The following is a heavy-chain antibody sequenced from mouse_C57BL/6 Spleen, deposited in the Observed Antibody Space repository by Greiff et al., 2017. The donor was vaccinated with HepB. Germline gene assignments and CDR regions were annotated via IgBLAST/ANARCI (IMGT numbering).Heavy chain of an antibody. CDR2: IYPGDGDT. Sequence: VQLQQSGPELVKPGASVKISCKASGYAFSSSWMNWVKQRPGKGLEWIGRIYPGDGDTNYNGKFKGKATLTADKSSSTAYMQLSSLTSEDSAVYCCARSEDYDGGFAYWGQGTLVTVSA. D-gene: IGHD2-4*01. CDR3: ARSEDYDGGFAY. V-gene: IGHV1-82*01. J-gene: IGHJ3*01. CDR1: GYAFSSSW.